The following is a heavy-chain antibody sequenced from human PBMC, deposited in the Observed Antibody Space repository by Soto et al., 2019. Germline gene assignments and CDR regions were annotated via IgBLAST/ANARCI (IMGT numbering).Heavy chain of an antibody. Sequence: ASVKVSCKASGYTFTTYYIHWVRQAPGQGLEWMGIINPSDASTYYARKFQGRVTVTRDTSTSTVYMQMNTLRAEDTAVYYCAKDPDNSDWYFSSWGQGTLVTVSS. CDR3: AKDPDNSDWYFSS. J-gene: IGHJ4*02. V-gene: IGHV1-46*01. D-gene: IGHD6-19*01. CDR1: GYTFTTYY. CDR2: INPSDAST.